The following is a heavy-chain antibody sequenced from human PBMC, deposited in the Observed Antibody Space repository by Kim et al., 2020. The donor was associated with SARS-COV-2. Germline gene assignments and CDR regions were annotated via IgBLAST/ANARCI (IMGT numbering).Heavy chain of an antibody. CDR3: ASRGGAANFDY. CDR1: GGSISSGYYY. V-gene: IGHV4-31*01. J-gene: IGHJ4*02. D-gene: IGHD4-17*01. CDR2: IYYSAST. Sequence: SETLSLTCTVSGGSISSGYYYWSWIRPHPGKGLEWIVYIYYSASTYYNPSLKSLVTIAVDTTKNQFSLKLSTVTAAAAAVYYCASRGGAANFDYWGQGTLVTVSS.